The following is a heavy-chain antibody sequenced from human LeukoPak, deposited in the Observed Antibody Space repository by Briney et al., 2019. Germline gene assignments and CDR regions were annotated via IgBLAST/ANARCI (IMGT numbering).Heavy chain of an antibody. D-gene: IGHD4-17*01. CDR2: IIPIFGTA. Sequence: ASVKVSCNASGGTFSSYAISWVRQAPGQGLEWMGGIIPIFGTASYAQKFQGRVTMTRDTSTSTVYMELSSLRSEDTAVYYCARWVTTGLVDYWGQGTLVTVSS. V-gene: IGHV1-69*05. J-gene: IGHJ4*02. CDR1: GGTFSSYA. CDR3: ARWVTTGLVDY.